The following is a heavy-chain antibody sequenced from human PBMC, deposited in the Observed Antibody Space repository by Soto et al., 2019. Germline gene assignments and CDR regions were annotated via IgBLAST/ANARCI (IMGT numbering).Heavy chain of an antibody. V-gene: IGHV3-23*01. J-gene: IGHJ3*02. D-gene: IGHD4-17*01. CDR1: GFIFSTYA. CDR2: ISNSGGST. Sequence: GCLRRSCAASGFIFSTYAMNWVRQGPGKGLEWVSAISNSGGSTYYAESVRGRFTTSRDNSINTLFLIMNALRTEDTAVYYCAHPRGYGVFDAVDIWGQGTMVTVSS. CDR3: AHPRGYGVFDAVDI.